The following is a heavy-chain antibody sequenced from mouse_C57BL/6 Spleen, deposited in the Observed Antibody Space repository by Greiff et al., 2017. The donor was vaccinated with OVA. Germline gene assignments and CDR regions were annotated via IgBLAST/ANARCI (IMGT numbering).Heavy chain of an antibody. CDR1: GYTFTSYW. CDR3: ARYAQMGYFDV. V-gene: IGHV1-64*01. Sequence: QVQLKQPGAELVKPGASVKLSCKASGYTFTSYWMHWVKQRPGHGLEWIGMIHPNSGSTNYNEKFKSKATLTVDKYSSTAYMQLSSLTSEDAAVYFCARYAQMGYFDVWGTGTTVTVSS. CDR2: IHPNSGST. J-gene: IGHJ1*03.